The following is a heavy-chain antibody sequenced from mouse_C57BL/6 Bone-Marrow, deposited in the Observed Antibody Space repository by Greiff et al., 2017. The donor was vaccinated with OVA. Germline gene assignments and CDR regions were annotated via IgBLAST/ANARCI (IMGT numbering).Heavy chain of an antibody. Sequence: VQLQQSGAELARPGASVKLSCKASGYTFTSYGISWVKQRTGQGLEWIGEIYPRSGNTYYNEKFKGKATLTADKSSGTAYMELRSLTSEDSAVYFCARRIYYYGSSYAWFAYWGQGTLVTVSA. CDR2: IYPRSGNT. V-gene: IGHV1-81*01. D-gene: IGHD1-1*01. CDR3: ARRIYYYGSSYAWFAY. CDR1: GYTFTSYG. J-gene: IGHJ3*01.